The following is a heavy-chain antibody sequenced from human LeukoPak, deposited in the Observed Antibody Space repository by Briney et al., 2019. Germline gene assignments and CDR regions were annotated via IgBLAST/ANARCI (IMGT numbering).Heavy chain of an antibody. J-gene: IGHJ6*03. CDR3: ARAPGQWYYMDV. Sequence: SETLPLTCAVYGGFSSGYYWSWIRQPPAKGLEWIMEINHGGSANYNPSLKSRVTVSLDTSNNQFSLKLSSVTTADTAVYYCARAPGQWYYMDVWGKGTTVTVSS. CDR2: INHGGSA. D-gene: IGHD6-19*01. V-gene: IGHV4-34*01. CDR1: GGFSSGYY.